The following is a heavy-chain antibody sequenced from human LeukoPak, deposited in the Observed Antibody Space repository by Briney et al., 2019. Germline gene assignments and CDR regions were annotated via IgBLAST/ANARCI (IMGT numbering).Heavy chain of an antibody. Sequence: GGSLRLSCAASGFNFADYCVTWVRQAPGKGLEWVANIRQNGRETDYVHSVKGRFTISRDNAENSLFLQMNSLRAEDTALYYCATADYFGSGRGGVSPSDYWGQGTLVTVSS. CDR3: ATADYFGSGRGGVSPSDY. CDR2: IRQNGRET. D-gene: IGHD3-10*01. V-gene: IGHV3-7*01. CDR1: GFNFADYC. J-gene: IGHJ4*02.